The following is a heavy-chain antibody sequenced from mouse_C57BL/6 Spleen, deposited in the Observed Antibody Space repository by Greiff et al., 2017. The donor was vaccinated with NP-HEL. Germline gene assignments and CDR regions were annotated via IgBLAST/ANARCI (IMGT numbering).Heavy chain of an antibody. D-gene: IGHD3-3*01. CDR2: IYPGDGDT. CDR1: GYAFSSYW. CDR3: AREGTEGYFDV. J-gene: IGHJ1*03. V-gene: IGHV1-80*01. Sequence: QVHVKQSGAELVKPGASVKISCKASGYAFSSYWMNWVKQRPGKGLEWIGQIYPGDGDTNYNGKFKGKATLTADKSSSTAYMQLSSLTSEDSAVYFCAREGTEGYFDVWGTGTTVTVSS.